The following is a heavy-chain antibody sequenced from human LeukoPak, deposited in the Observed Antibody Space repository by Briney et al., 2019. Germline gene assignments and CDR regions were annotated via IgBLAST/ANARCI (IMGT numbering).Heavy chain of an antibody. J-gene: IGHJ3*02. CDR1: GFTFSSYG. CDR2: IRYDGSNK. CDR3: AKELRLVAAIGGDAFDI. D-gene: IGHD2-15*01. Sequence: GGSLRLSCAASGFTFSSYGMHWVRQAPGKGLEWVAFIRYDGSNKYYADSMQGRFTTSRDNSKNTLYLQMNSLRAEDTAVYYCAKELRLVAAIGGDAFDIWGQGTMVTVSS. V-gene: IGHV3-30*02.